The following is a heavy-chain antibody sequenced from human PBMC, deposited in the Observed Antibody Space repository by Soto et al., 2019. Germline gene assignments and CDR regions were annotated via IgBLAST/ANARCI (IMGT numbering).Heavy chain of an antibody. V-gene: IGHV1-69*12. Sequence: QVQLVQSGAEVKKPGSSVKVSCKASGGTFSSYAISWVRQAPGQGLEWMGGIIPIFGTANYAQKFQGRVTITADESTSTAYRELSSLRSEDTAVYYCARGRDFWSGYADYYYYGMDVWGQGTTVTVSS. CDR1: GGTFSSYA. CDR2: IIPIFGTA. D-gene: IGHD3-3*01. CDR3: ARGRDFWSGYADYYYYGMDV. J-gene: IGHJ6*02.